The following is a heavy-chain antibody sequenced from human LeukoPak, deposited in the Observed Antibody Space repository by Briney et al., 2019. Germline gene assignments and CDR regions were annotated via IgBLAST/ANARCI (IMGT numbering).Heavy chain of an antibody. Sequence: SETLSLTCTVSGVSISSYYWSWIRQPPGKGLEWVGYIYTSGSTNYNPSLKSRVTISVDTSKNQFSLKLSSVTAADTAVYYCARHDIYSNYGEYFDYWGQGTLVTVSS. CDR2: IYTSGST. V-gene: IGHV4-4*09. CDR1: GVSISSYY. J-gene: IGHJ4*02. D-gene: IGHD4-11*01. CDR3: ARHDIYSNYGEYFDY.